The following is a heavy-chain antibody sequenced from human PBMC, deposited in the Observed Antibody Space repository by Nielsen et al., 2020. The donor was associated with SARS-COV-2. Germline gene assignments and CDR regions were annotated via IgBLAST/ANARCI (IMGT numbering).Heavy chain of an antibody. Sequence: GESLKISCKGSGYSFTSYWIGWVRQMPGKGLEWMGIIYPGDSDTRYSPSFQGQVTISADKSISTAYLQWSSLKASDTAMYYCAVQGYCTNGVCSHYYGMGVWGQGTTVTVSS. CDR3: AVQGYCTNGVCSHYYGMGV. CDR2: IYPGDSDT. V-gene: IGHV5-51*01. D-gene: IGHD2-8*01. CDR1: GYSFTSYW. J-gene: IGHJ6*02.